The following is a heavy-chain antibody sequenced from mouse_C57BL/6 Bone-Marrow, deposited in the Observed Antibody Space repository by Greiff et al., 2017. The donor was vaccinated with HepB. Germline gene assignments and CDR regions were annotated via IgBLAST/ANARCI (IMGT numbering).Heavy chain of an antibody. D-gene: IGHD1-1*01. CDR1: GFTFSSYA. Sequence: EVQLVESGGGLVKPGGSLKLSCAASGFTFSSYAMSWVRQTPEKRLEWVATISDGGSYTYYPDNVKGRFTISRDNAKNNLYLQMSHLKSEDTAMYYCARVSITTVGDYWGQGTTLTVSS. CDR3: ARVSITTVGDY. CDR2: ISDGGSYT. J-gene: IGHJ2*01. V-gene: IGHV5-4*01.